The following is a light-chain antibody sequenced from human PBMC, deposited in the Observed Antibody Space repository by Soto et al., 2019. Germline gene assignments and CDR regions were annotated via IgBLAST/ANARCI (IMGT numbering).Light chain of an antibody. CDR2: VAS. CDR3: QQYQSFPYT. V-gene: IGKV1-5*03. CDR1: QSISTW. Sequence: DIQMTQSPSTLSASVGDRVTITCRASQSISTWLAWYQQEPGKAPKVLIYVASTLESGVPSRFSGSGSGTEFILTISSLQPDDFATYYCQQYQSFPYTFGQGTKLEI. J-gene: IGKJ2*01.